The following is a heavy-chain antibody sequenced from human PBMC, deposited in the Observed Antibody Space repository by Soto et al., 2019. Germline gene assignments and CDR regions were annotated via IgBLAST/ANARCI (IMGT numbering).Heavy chain of an antibody. D-gene: IGHD3-10*01. J-gene: IGHJ4*01. CDR1: GFTFSSYA. CDR3: AREETYDYGSVSYSYYFVS. CDR2: ISYDGSNK. V-gene: IGHV3-30-3*01. Sequence: QVQLVESGGGVVQPGRSLRLSCAASGFTFSSYAMHWVRQAPGKGLAWLAVISYDGSNKYYADSVKGRFTISRDKSKNTLYLQMNSLRAADTAVYYCAREETYDYGSVSYSYYFVSCLQGTLVTVSS.